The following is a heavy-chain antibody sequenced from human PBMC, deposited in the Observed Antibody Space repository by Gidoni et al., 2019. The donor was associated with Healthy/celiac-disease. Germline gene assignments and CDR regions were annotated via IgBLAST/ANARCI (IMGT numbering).Heavy chain of an antibody. CDR1: GFTFSSYA. CDR2: ISYDGSNK. D-gene: IGHD2-2*02. CDR3: AREIPPGWFDP. J-gene: IGHJ5*02. V-gene: IGHV3-30*01. Sequence: QVQLVESGGGVVQPGRSLRLSCAASGFTFSSYAMHWVRQAPGKGLEWVAVISYDGSNKYYADSVKGRFTISRDNSKNTLYLQMNSLRAEDTAVYYCAREIPPGWFDPWGQGTLVTVSS.